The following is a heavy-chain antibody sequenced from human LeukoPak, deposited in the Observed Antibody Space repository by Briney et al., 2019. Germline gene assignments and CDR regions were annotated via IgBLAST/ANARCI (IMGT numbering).Heavy chain of an antibody. J-gene: IGHJ2*01. CDR3: ARDRTKSRYFDL. V-gene: IGHV4-59*01. Sequence: SETLSLTCTVSGGSISSYYWSWIRQSPKKGLEWIGYIYYRGTTNYNPALKSRVTISVDTSKNQFSLKLTSVTPADTAVYYCARDRTKSRYFDLWGRGTLVTVSS. CDR2: IYYRGTT. CDR1: GGSISSYY.